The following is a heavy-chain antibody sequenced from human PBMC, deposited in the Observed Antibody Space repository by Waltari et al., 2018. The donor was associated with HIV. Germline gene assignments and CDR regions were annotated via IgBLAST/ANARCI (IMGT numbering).Heavy chain of an antibody. CDR2: IYYSGST. Sequence: QVQLQESGPGLVKPSQTLSLTCTVSGGSISSGGYYWSWNRQHPGKGLEWIGYIYYSGSTYYNPSLKSRVTISVDTSKNQFSLKLSSVTAADTAVYYCARDYYDSSGYPLGGFDPWGQGTLVTVSS. J-gene: IGHJ5*02. D-gene: IGHD3-22*01. CDR3: ARDYYDSSGYPLGGFDP. V-gene: IGHV4-31*03. CDR1: GGSISSGGYY.